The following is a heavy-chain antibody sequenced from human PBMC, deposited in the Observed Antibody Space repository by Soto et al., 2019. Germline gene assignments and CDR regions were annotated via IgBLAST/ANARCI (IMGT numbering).Heavy chain of an antibody. V-gene: IGHV1-3*01. J-gene: IGHJ6*02. CDR2: INAGNGNT. CDR1: GYTFTSYA. Sequence: ASVKVSCKASGYTFTSYAMHWVRQAPGQRLEWMGWINAGNGNTKYSQKFQGRVTITRDTSASTAYMELSSLRSEDTAVYYCAREGQWLVQGAVTHYYYYGVDVWGQGTTVTVSS. D-gene: IGHD6-19*01. CDR3: AREGQWLVQGAVTHYYYYGVDV.